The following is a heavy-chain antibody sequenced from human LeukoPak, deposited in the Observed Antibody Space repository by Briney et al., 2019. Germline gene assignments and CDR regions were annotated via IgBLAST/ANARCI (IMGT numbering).Heavy chain of an antibody. CDR1: GGSISSGSYY. D-gene: IGHD1-1*01. Sequence: SSQTLSLTCTVSGGSISSGSYYWSWIRQPAGKGLEWIGRIYTSGSTNYNPSLKSRVTISVDTSKNQFSLKLSSVTAADTAVYYCAIDFGTSLDGRDAFDIWGQGTMVTVSS. CDR3: AIDFGTSLDGRDAFDI. V-gene: IGHV4-61*02. CDR2: IYTSGST. J-gene: IGHJ3*02.